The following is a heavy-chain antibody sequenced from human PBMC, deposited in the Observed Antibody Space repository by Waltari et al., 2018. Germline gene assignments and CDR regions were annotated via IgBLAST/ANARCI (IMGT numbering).Heavy chain of an antibody. CDR1: GYTLTELS. J-gene: IGHJ2*01. CDR2: LYPEDGET. Sequence: QVQLVQSGAEVKKPGASVTVSCKVSGYTLTELSMHWVRQAPGKGLEWMGGLYPEDGETSYAQKFQGRVTRTEDTSTDTAYMELSSLRSEDTAVYYCATDSSLGSDFDLWGRGTLVTVSS. V-gene: IGHV1-24*01. D-gene: IGHD6-25*01. CDR3: ATDSSLGSDFDL.